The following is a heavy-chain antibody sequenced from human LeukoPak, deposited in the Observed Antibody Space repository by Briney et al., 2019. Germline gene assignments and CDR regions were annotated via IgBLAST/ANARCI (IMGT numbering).Heavy chain of an antibody. D-gene: IGHD2-21*02. CDR1: GGSISSSSYY. V-gene: IGHV4-39*01. CDR2: IYYSGNT. Sequence: SETLSLTCTVSGGSISSSSYYWGWIRQPPGKGLEWIGSIYYSGNTYYNPSLKSRVTISADTSKEQFSMELSSVTAADTAVYYCASSPWGDYYFDYWGQGTLVTVSS. J-gene: IGHJ4*02. CDR3: ASSPWGDYYFDY.